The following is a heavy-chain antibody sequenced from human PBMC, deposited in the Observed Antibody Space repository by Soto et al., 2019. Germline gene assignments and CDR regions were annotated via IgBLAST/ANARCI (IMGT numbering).Heavy chain of an antibody. CDR2: ISSTTNYI. Sequence: PGGSLRLSCAASGFTFSRYSMNWVRQAPGKGLEWVSSISSTTNYIYYADSMKGRFTVSRDNAKNSVYLDMNSLSAEDTAVYYCARESEDLTSNFDYXGQGTLVTVYS. V-gene: IGHV3-21*01. CDR3: ARESEDLTSNFDY. CDR1: GFTFSRYS. J-gene: IGHJ4*02.